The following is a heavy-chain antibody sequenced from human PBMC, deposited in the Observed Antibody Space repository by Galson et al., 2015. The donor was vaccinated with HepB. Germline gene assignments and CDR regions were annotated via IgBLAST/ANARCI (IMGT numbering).Heavy chain of an antibody. CDR1: GYTFTGYY. D-gene: IGHD3-10*01. V-gene: IGHV1-2*02. CDR3: ARGMVRGVAAFDI. Sequence: SVKVSCKASGYTFTGYYMHWVRQAPGQGLEWMGWINPNSGGTNYAQKFQGRVTMTRDTSISTAYMELSRLRSDDTAVYYCARGMVRGVAAFDIWGQGTMVTVSS. J-gene: IGHJ3*02. CDR2: INPNSGGT.